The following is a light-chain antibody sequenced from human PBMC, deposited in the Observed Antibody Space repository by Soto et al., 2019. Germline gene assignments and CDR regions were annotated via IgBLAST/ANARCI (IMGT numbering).Light chain of an antibody. CDR2: EVN. Sequence: QSVLTQPASVSGSPGQSITISCSGTSSDVGAYTSVSWYQQHPGKAPKLMIYEVNNRPSGVSNRFSGSKSANTASLTISGLQADDEAHYYCTSYTSDNRSYVFGTGTKLTVL. V-gene: IGLV2-14*01. CDR1: SSDVGAYTS. J-gene: IGLJ1*01. CDR3: TSYTSDNRSYV.